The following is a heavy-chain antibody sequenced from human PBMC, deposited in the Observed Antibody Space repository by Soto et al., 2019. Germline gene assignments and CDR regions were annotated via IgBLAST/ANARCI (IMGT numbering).Heavy chain of an antibody. CDR1: GFTFSSYW. J-gene: IGHJ1*01. D-gene: IGHD6-19*01. CDR3: ARESLYPIAVAGTGYFQH. Sequence: GGSLRLSCAASGFTFSSYWMSWVRQAPGKGLEWVANIKQDGSEKYYVDSVKGRFTISRDNAKNSLYLQMNSLRAEDTAVYYCARESLYPIAVAGTGYFQHWGQGTLVTVSS. V-gene: IGHV3-7*01. CDR2: IKQDGSEK.